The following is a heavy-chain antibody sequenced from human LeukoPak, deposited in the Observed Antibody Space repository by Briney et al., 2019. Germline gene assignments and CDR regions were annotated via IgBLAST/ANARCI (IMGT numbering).Heavy chain of an antibody. J-gene: IGHJ3*02. V-gene: IGHV1-69*13. CDR3: AGGGLRYCSSTSCPNDAFDI. D-gene: IGHD2-2*01. CDR1: GGTFSSYA. CDR2: IIPIFGTA. Sequence: ASVKVSCKASGGTFSSYAISWVRQAPGQGLEWMGGIIPIFGTANYAQKFQGRVTITADESTSTAYMELSSLRSEDTAVYYCAGGGLRYCSSTSCPNDAFDIWGQGTMVTVSS.